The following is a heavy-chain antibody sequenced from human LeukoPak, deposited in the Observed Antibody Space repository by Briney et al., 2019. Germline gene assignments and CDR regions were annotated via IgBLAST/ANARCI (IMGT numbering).Heavy chain of an antibody. J-gene: IGHJ2*01. CDR3: ARSEAVAWSFDL. V-gene: IGHV3-74*01. Sequence: GGSLRLSCAASGFTFSAYWMHWVRQAPGKGLVWVSRLNTDGRDTRYADSVQGRFTISRDSAKNTLYLQMNSLRAEDTAVYYCARSEAVAWSFDLWGRGTLVTVSS. D-gene: IGHD6-19*01. CDR1: GFTFSAYW. CDR2: LNTDGRDT.